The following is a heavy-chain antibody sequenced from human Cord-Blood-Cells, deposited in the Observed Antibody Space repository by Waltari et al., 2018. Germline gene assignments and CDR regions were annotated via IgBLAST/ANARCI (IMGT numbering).Heavy chain of an antibody. CDR2: INHSGST. D-gene: IGHD2-2*01. CDR3: ARGWRYCSSTSCYYYYGMDV. Sequence: QVQLQQWGAGLLKPSETLSLTCAVYGGSFSGYYCSWIRQTPGTGLEWIGEINHSGSTNYNPSLKSRVTISVDTSKNQFSLKLSSVTAADTAVYYCARGWRYCSSTSCYYYYGMDVWGQGTTVTVSS. J-gene: IGHJ6*02. CDR1: GGSFSGYY. V-gene: IGHV4-34*01.